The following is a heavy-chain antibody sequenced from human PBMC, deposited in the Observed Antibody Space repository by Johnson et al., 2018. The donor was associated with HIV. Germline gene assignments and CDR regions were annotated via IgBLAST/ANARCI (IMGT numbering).Heavy chain of an antibody. CDR2: ISPSGTTV. Sequence: HVQLVESGGGLVQPGRSLRLSCAASGFTFSDYYMSWIRQAPGKGLEWISYISPSGTTVYYADSVKGRFTISRDNAKKSLYVQMNSLRAEDTAVYYCAKGLAAFFAFDIWGQGTMVTVSS. D-gene: IGHD3-3*01. V-gene: IGHV3-11*04. CDR3: AKGLAAFFAFDI. J-gene: IGHJ3*02. CDR1: GFTFSDYY.